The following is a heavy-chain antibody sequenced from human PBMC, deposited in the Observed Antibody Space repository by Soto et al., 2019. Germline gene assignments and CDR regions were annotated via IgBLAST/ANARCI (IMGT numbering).Heavy chain of an antibody. J-gene: IGHJ4*02. Sequence: PSETLSLTCTVSGGSISSYYWSWIRQPPGKGLEWIGYIYYSGSTNYNPPLKSRVTISVDTSKNQFSLKLSSVTAADTAVYYCARFRYGGNGILTAPFDYWGQGTLVTVSS. D-gene: IGHD4-17*01. V-gene: IGHV4-59*01. CDR2: IYYSGST. CDR3: ARFRYGGNGILTAPFDY. CDR1: GGSISSYY.